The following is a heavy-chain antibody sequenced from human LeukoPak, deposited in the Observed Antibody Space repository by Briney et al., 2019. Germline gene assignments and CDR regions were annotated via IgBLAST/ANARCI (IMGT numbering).Heavy chain of an antibody. CDR2: IQNDGTDK. Sequence: GASLRLSCAASGINFRSSGMHWVRQAPGKGLEWVTFIQNDGTDKSYAASVQGRFTISRDNSKNTVYLHMNSLRADDTALYYCAREGGRAAPGRFDYWGQGTLVTVSS. D-gene: IGHD6-13*01. CDR3: AREGGRAAPGRFDY. J-gene: IGHJ4*02. CDR1: GINFRSSG. V-gene: IGHV3-30*02.